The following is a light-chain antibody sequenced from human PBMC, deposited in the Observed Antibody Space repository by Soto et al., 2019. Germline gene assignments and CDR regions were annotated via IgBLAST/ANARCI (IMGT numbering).Light chain of an antibody. J-gene: IGKJ4*01. V-gene: IGKV3-11*01. CDR1: QSVSSY. CDR3: QQRSNCPIT. CDR2: DAS. Sequence: EIVLTQSPATLSLSPGERATLSCRASQSVSSYLAWYQQKPGQAPRLLLYDASNRATGIPARFSGSGSGTDFTLTISSLEPEDFAVYYCQQRSNCPITFGGGTKVEIE.